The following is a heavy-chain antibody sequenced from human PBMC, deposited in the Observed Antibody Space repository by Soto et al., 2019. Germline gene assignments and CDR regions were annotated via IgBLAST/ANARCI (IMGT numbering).Heavy chain of an antibody. CDR3: ARGPGNFYYFDY. CDR1: GFSFSNYG. Sequence: GGSLRLSCAASGFSFSNYGMHWVRQASGKGLEWVAVIWYDGSNKYFADSVKGRFSISRDSSKNTLFLQMNSLRFEDTAVYYCARGPGNFYYFDYWDQGILVTVSS. J-gene: IGHJ4*02. D-gene: IGHD1-7*01. CDR2: IWYDGSNK. V-gene: IGHV3-33*01.